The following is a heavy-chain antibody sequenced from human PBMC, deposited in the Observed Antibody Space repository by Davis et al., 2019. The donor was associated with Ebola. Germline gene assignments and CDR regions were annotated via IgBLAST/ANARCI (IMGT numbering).Heavy chain of an antibody. CDR2: IKQDGSEK. CDR1: GFTFSSYW. J-gene: IGHJ4*02. D-gene: IGHD3-10*01. CDR3: ARLRGFDY. Sequence: GESLKISCAASGFTFSSYWMSWVRQAPGKGLEWVANIKQDGSEKYYVDSVKGRFTISRDNAKNSLYRQMNSLRAEDTAVYYCARLRGFDYWGQGTLVTVSS. V-gene: IGHV3-7*01.